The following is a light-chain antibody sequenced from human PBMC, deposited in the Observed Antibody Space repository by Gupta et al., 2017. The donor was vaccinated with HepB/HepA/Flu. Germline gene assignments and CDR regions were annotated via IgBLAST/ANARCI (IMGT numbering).Light chain of an antibody. CDR3: QQYGRLPIT. V-gene: IGKV3-20*01. J-gene: IGKJ5*01. CDR2: GTS. Sequence: DIVCSQSPGTLSLSPGERATLSCRASQSINSNSLAWCQQKPGQAPRLLIYGTSSRATGIPDRFSGGGSGTDFTLTISRLEPEDFAVYYCQQYGRLPITFGQGTRLEIK. CDR1: QSINSNS.